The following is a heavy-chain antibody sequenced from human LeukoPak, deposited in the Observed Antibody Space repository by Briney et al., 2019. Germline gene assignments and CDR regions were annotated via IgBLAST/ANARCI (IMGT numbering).Heavy chain of an antibody. D-gene: IGHD1-7*01. J-gene: IGHJ5*02. CDR1: GGTFSSYA. Sequence: GASVKVSCKASGGTFSSYAISWVRQAPGQGLEWMGGIIPIFGTANYAQKFQGRVTITTDESTSTAYMELSNLRSEDTAVYYCARDNWNYQSWFDPWGQGTLVTVSP. CDR3: ARDNWNYQSWFDP. V-gene: IGHV1-69*05. CDR2: IIPIFGTA.